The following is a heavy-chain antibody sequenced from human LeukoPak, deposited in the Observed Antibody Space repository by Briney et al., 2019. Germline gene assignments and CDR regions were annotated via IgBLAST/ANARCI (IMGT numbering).Heavy chain of an antibody. D-gene: IGHD2-21*01. Sequence: SETLSLTCAVYGGSFSGYYWSWIRQPPGKGLEWIGEINLSGSTNYNPSLKSRVTISVDTSKNQFSLKLSSVTAADTAVYYCAGYYGGYWGQGTLVTVSS. J-gene: IGHJ4*02. CDR2: INLSGST. V-gene: IGHV4-34*01. CDR3: AGYYGGY. CDR1: GGSFSGYY.